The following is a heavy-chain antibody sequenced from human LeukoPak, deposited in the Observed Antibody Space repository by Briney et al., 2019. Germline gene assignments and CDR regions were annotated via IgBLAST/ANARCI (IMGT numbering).Heavy chain of an antibody. J-gene: IGHJ6*02. CDR1: GYTFTSYD. V-gene: IGHV1-8*01. CDR3: ARLRYFDWRYYGMDV. D-gene: IGHD3-9*01. Sequence: GASVKVSCKASGYTFTSYDINWVRHATGQGLEWMGWMNPNSGNTGYAQKFQGRVTMTRNTSISTAYMELSSLRSEDTAVYYCARLRYFDWRYYGMDVWGQGTTVTVSS. CDR2: MNPNSGNT.